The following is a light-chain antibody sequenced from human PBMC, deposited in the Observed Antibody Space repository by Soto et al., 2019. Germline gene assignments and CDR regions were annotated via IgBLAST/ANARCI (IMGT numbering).Light chain of an antibody. V-gene: IGKV3-11*01. CDR2: DAS. Sequence: SPATLSLSPGERATLSCRASQSVSRYLAWYEQKPGQAPRLLIYDASNRATGIPARFSGSGPGTDFTLTISSLEPEDFAVYYCQQRSNWPPTFGQGTRLEIK. J-gene: IGKJ5*01. CDR1: QSVSRY. CDR3: QQRSNWPPT.